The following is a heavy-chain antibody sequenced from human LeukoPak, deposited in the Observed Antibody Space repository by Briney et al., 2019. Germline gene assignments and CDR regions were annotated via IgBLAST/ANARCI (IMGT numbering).Heavy chain of an antibody. D-gene: IGHD6-13*01. J-gene: IGHJ4*02. Sequence: GSLRLSCAASRFTFSRYWMHWVRQAPGKGLVWVSRINSDGISTSYADSVKGRFTISRDNSKNTLYLQMNNLRAEDTALYYCAKENIASAGTDYWGQGTLVTVSS. V-gene: IGHV3-74*01. CDR1: RFTFSRYW. CDR3: AKENIASAGTDY. CDR2: INSDGIST.